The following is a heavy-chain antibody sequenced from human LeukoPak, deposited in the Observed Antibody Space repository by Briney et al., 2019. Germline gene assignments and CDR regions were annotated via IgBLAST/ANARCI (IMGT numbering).Heavy chain of an antibody. J-gene: IGHJ4*02. CDR1: GYSFTSYW. CDR2: VYPGDSDT. V-gene: IGHV5-51*01. D-gene: IGHD2-2*01. CDR3: ARKCSTSCHVDH. Sequence: GESLKISCKGYGYSFTSYWIGWVRQMPGKGLEWMGIVYPGDSDTRYSPSFQGQVTISADKSINTAYLQWSSLKASDTAMYYCARKCSTSCHVDHWGQGTLVTVSS.